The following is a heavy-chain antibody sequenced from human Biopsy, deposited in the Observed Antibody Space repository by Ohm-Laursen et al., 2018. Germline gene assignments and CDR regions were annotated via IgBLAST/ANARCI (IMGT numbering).Heavy chain of an antibody. D-gene: IGHD5-12*01. CDR1: GDSLTSGPEN. J-gene: IGHJ3*02. CDR3: AGRPWPNAFDI. Sequence: TLSLTWPVSGDSLTSGPENWSWIRQSPGQGLEYIGFIYSGGNTNYSPSLKNRVTMSVDTSRNQFSLKLSSVTAADTAVYYCAGRPWPNAFDIWGQGTMVTVSS. CDR2: IYSGGNT. V-gene: IGHV4-61*01.